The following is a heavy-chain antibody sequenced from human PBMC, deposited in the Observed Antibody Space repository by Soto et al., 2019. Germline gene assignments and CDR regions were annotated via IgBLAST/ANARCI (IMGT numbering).Heavy chain of an antibody. CDR3: AREGGDSLGY. Sequence: QVQLVDSGGGVVQPGRSLRLSCAASGFTFSSYAMHWVRQAPGKGLEWVAVISYDGSNKYYADSVKGRFTISRDNSKNTLYLKMNSLRAEDTAVYYCAREGGDSLGYWGQGTLVTVSS. CDR2: ISYDGSNK. V-gene: IGHV3-30-3*01. D-gene: IGHD4-17*01. J-gene: IGHJ4*02. CDR1: GFTFSSYA.